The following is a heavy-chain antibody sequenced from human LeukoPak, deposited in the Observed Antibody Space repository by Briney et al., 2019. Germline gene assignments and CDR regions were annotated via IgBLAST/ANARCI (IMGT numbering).Heavy chain of an antibody. CDR3: ARGDLAFVPAADRYGYYL. V-gene: IGHV1-2*02. CDR1: GYTFTGYY. J-gene: IGHJ4*02. CDR2: INPNNGGT. D-gene: IGHD2-2*01. Sequence: ASVTVSCKASGYTFTGYYIHWVRQAPGQGLDWMGWINPNNGGTKYAQGFQGRVTMTSATSISTAYMELTNLKSDDTAVYYCARGDLAFVPAADRYGYYLWGQGTLVTVSS.